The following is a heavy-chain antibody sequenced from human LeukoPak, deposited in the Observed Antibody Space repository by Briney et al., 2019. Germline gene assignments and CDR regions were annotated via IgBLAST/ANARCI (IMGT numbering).Heavy chain of an antibody. J-gene: IGHJ1*01. V-gene: IGHV5-51*01. Sequence: GESLKISCTGSGYSFTSYWIGWVRQMPGEGLEWVGIIYPADSDTRYSPSFQGQVTISADKSITTAYLQWSSLKASDTAIYYCARTVEYCSIGTCYSSFQHWGQGTLVTVSS. CDR2: IYPADSDT. CDR1: GYSFTSYW. CDR3: ARTVEYCSIGTCYSSFQH. D-gene: IGHD2-15*01.